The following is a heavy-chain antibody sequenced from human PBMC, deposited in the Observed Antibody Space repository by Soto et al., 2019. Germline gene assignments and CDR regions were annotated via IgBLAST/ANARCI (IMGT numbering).Heavy chain of an antibody. CDR1: GFTFRRCT. CDR2: ISSNSAYI. Sequence: GGSLRLSCAASGFTFRRCTMKWVRHAPGKGREWVSTISSNSAYIYYTDALRGRFTISRDNAKNSLHLQMNSLRAEEPAVYYATRDASRDSSAGGWFYPWCPGTLVTVSS. J-gene: IGHJ5*02. CDR3: TRDASRDSSAGGWFYP. D-gene: IGHD6-13*01. V-gene: IGHV3-21*01.